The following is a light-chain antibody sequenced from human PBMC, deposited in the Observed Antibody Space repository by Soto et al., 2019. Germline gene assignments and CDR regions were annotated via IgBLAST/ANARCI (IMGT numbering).Light chain of an antibody. Sequence: DIQMTPSPSSLPASLAARLTLTWPASQGVRNYLAWYQQKPGKAPKLLIYAASTLQSGVPSRFSGSGSGTDFTLTISSLQPDDFAIYYCQQYNSQPWTFGQGTKVDI. CDR3: QQYNSQPWT. CDR1: QGVRNY. V-gene: IGKV1-27*01. J-gene: IGKJ1*01. CDR2: AAS.